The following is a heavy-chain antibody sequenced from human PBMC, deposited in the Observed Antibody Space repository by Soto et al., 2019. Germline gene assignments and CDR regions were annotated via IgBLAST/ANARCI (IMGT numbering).Heavy chain of an antibody. V-gene: IGHV3-23*01. CDR1: GFTFSSYA. Sequence: GGSLRLSCAASGFTFSSYAMSWVRQAPWKGLEWVSIITSDGRTYYADSVKGRFTISRDNSKNTVYLQMNSLRAEDTAVYYCAKDYSTVTTDPLSVVLFDYWGQGALVT. CDR2: ITSDGRT. CDR3: AKDYSTVTTDPLSVVLFDY. D-gene: IGHD4-17*01. J-gene: IGHJ4*02.